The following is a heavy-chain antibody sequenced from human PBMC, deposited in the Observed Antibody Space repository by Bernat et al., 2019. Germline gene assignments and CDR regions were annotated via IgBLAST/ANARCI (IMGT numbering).Heavy chain of an antibody. J-gene: IGHJ4*02. D-gene: IGHD3-3*02. CDR1: GFTFSNTW. CDR2: INLDGSEK. CDR3: VRVPRLADY. Sequence: EVQLVESGGGLVPPGGSLRLSCVVSGFTFSNTWMNWVHQAPGKGLEWVAYINLDGSEKNYVDSVRGRFTISRDNAKNSLYLEMNNLGAEDTAVYYCVRVPRLADYWGQGTLVTVSA. V-gene: IGHV3-7*03.